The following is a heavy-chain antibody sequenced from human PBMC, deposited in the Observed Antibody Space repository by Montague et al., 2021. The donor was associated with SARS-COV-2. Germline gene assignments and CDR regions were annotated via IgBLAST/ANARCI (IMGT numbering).Heavy chain of an antibody. D-gene: IGHD4-17*01. V-gene: IGHV4-39*01. CDR3: AADYGEGDWFDP. Sequence: SETLSLTCTVSGGSISSSSYYWGWIRQPPGKGLDWIGSIYYSGSTYYXPSLKSRVTISVDTSKNQFSLKLSSATAADTAVYYCAADYGEGDWFDPWGQGTLVTVSS. CDR1: GGSISSSSYY. CDR2: IYYSGST. J-gene: IGHJ5*02.